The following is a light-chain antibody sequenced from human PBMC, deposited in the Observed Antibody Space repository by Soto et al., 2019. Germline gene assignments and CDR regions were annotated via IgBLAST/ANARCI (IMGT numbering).Light chain of an antibody. CDR1: SSDVGGYNY. Sequence: QSVLTQPRSVSGSLGQSVTISCTGTSSDVGGYNYVSWYQQHPGKAPQLMIYDVSKRPSGVPDRFSGSKSGNTASLTISGLQAEDEADFYCCPYAGMHTPYVLGTGTKVTVL. J-gene: IGLJ1*01. CDR2: DVS. V-gene: IGLV2-11*01. CDR3: CPYAGMHTPYV.